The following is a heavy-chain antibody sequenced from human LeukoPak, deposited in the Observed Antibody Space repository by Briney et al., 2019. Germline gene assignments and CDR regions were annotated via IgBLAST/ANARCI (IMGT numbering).Heavy chain of an antibody. J-gene: IGHJ3*02. CDR3: AREYYDSSGYYGRNDFYI. CDR1: GGTFSSYA. V-gene: IGHV1-69*05. CDR2: IIPIFGTA. Sequence: SVKVSCKASGGTFSSYAISWVRQAPGQGLEWMGGIIPIFGTANYAQKFQGRVTITTDESTSTAYMELSSLRSEDTAVYYCAREYYDSSGYYGRNDFYIWGQGTMVTVSS. D-gene: IGHD3-22*01.